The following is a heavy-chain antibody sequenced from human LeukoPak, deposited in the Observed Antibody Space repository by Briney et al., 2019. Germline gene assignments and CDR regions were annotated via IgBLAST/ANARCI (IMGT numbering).Heavy chain of an antibody. CDR3: ARLSDYDADYYFDY. Sequence: PSETLSLTCTVSGGSISSGGYYWSWIRQHPGKGLEWIGYIYYSGSTNYNPSLKSRVTISVDTSKNQFSLKLSSVTAADTAVYYCARLSDYDADYYFDYWGQGTLVTVSS. CDR1: GGSISSGGYY. V-gene: IGHV4-61*08. CDR2: IYYSGST. J-gene: IGHJ4*02. D-gene: IGHD5-12*01.